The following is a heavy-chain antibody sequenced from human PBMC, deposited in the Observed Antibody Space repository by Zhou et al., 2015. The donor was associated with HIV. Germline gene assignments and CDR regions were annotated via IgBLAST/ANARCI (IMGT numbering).Heavy chain of an antibody. D-gene: IGHD3-10*01. CDR3: ARWWFGECHTPEGYCYGMDV. Sequence: QVQLVQSGAEVKKPGSSVKVSCKASGGTFSSYAISWVRQAPGQGLEWMGGIIPIFGTANYAQKFQGRVTITADESTSTAYMELSSLRSEDTAVYYCARWWFGECHTPEGYCYGMDVWGQGTTVTVSS. J-gene: IGHJ6*02. V-gene: IGHV1-69*01. CDR2: IIPIFGTA. CDR1: GGTFSSYA.